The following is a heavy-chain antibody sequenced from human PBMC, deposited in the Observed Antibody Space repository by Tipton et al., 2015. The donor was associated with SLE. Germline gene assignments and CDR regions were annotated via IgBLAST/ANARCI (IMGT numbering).Heavy chain of an antibody. Sequence: TLSLTCTVSGGSISSYYWSWIRQPPGKGLEWIGYIYTSGSTNYNPSLKSRVTISVDTSKNQFSLKLSSVTAADTAVYYCARHAVRGWNYWWFDPWGQGTLVTVSS. CDR3: ARHAVRGWNYWWFDP. J-gene: IGHJ5*02. CDR1: GGSISSYY. D-gene: IGHD1-7*01. CDR2: IYTSGST. V-gene: IGHV4-4*09.